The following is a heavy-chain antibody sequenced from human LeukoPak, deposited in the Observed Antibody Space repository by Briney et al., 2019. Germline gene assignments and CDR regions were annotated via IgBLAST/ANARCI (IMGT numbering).Heavy chain of an antibody. D-gene: IGHD3-10*01. J-gene: IGHJ4*02. CDR1: GGSISSSSYY. CDR2: IYYSGST. Sequence: SETLSLTCTVSGGSISSSSYYWGWIRQPPGKGLEWVGSIYYSGSTYYNPSLKSRVTISVDTSKNQFSLRLSSVTAADTAVYYCARVGARRRTTSSGFLWYGGFDYWGQGTLVTVSS. CDR3: ARVGARRRTTSSGFLWYGGFDY. V-gene: IGHV4-39*07.